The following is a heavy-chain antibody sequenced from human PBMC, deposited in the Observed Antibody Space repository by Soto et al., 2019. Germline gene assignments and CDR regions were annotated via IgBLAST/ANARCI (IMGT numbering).Heavy chain of an antibody. CDR1: GFTFSSYA. V-gene: IGHV3-23*01. CDR2: ISGSGGST. Sequence: GGSLRLSCAASGFTFSSYAMSWVRQAPGKGLEWVSAISGSGGSTYYADSVKGRFTISRDNSKNTLYLQMNSLRAEDTAVYYCAKDYLGGQGWAQTPSSSWPNDDQLDYWGQGTLVTVSS. D-gene: IGHD6-13*01. CDR3: AKDYLGGQGWAQTPSSSWPNDDQLDY. J-gene: IGHJ4*02.